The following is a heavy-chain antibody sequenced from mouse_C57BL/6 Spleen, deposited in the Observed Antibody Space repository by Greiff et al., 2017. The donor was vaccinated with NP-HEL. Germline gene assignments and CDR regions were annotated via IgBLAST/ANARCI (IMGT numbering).Heavy chain of an antibody. Sequence: VQLQQSGAELVRPGASVTLSCKASGYTFTDYEMHWVKQTPVHGLEWIGAIDPETGGTAYNQKFKGKAILTADKSSSTAYMELRSLTSEDSAVYYCTRERGLTTVVADYWGQGTTLTVSS. CDR3: TRERGLTTVVADY. V-gene: IGHV1-15*01. CDR1: GYTFTDYE. D-gene: IGHD1-1*01. J-gene: IGHJ2*01. CDR2: IDPETGGT.